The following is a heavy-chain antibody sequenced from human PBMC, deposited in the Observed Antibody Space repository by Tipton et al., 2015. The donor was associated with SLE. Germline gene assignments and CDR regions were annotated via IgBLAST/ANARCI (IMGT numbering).Heavy chain of an antibody. V-gene: IGHV3-23*01. Sequence: SLRLSCATSGFTFSSSALSWVRRAPGKGREWVSAISGGGGSTYYADFVKGRFSISIDKSKKTLFLQMKSRTVEYTAKYYCAKFETTTDFYLASWGQRTLVSVSS. D-gene: IGHD1/OR15-1a*01. CDR3: AKFETTTDFYLAS. CDR1: GFTFSSSA. J-gene: IGHJ5*02. CDR2: ISGGGGST.